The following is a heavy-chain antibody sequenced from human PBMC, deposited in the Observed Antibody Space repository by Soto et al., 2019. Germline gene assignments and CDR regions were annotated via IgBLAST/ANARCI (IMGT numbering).Heavy chain of an antibody. CDR2: INRNGGSL. CDR1: GFTFDDYV. D-gene: IGHD3-9*01. J-gene: IGHJ4*02. V-gene: IGHV3-20*04. Sequence: GGYLRLSCAASGFTFDDYVMNWVRQAPGKGLEWVSGINRNGGSLGYADSVKGRFTISTDNVKNSLYLQMNSLRAEDTPLYYCARLGGTGYYAGSVYWGQGTQVTVSS. CDR3: ARLGGTGYYAGSVY.